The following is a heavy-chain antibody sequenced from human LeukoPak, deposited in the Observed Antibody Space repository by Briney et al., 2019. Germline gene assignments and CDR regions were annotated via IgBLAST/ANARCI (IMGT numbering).Heavy chain of an antibody. D-gene: IGHD3-10*01. J-gene: IGHJ6*02. Sequence: PGGSLRLSCAASGFTFSSYAMSWVRQAPGKGLEWVSAISGSGGSTYYADSVKGRFTISRDNSKNTLYLQMNSLRAEDTAVYYCASSVGIQSREDYYGMDVWGQGTTVTVSS. CDR2: ISGSGGST. V-gene: IGHV3-23*01. CDR3: ASSVGIQSREDYYGMDV. CDR1: GFTFSSYA.